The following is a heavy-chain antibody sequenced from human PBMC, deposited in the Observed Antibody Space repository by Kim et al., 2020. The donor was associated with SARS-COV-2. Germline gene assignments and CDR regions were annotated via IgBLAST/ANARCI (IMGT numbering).Heavy chain of an antibody. CDR3: ARHGSYSSSWYYYGMDV. CDR1: GYSFTSYW. Sequence: GESLKISCKGSGYSFTSYWIGWVRQMPGKGLEWMGIIYPGDSDTRYSPSFQGQVTISADKSISTAYLQWSSLKASDTAMYYCARHGSYSSSWYYYGMDVWGQGTTVTVSS. D-gene: IGHD6-13*01. CDR2: IYPGDSDT. V-gene: IGHV5-51*01. J-gene: IGHJ6*02.